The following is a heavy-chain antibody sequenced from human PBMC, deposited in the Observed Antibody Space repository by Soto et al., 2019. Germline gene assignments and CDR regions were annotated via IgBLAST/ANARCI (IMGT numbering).Heavy chain of an antibody. CDR1: GGSISSYY. Sequence: SETLSLTCTVSGGSISSYYWSWIRQPPGKGLEWIGYIYYSGSTNYNPSLKSRVTISVDTSKSQFSLKLSSVTAADTAVYYCARRRVVPAASEDWFDPWGQGTLVTVSS. CDR2: IYYSGST. J-gene: IGHJ5*02. CDR3: ARRRVVPAASEDWFDP. D-gene: IGHD2-2*01. V-gene: IGHV4-59*01.